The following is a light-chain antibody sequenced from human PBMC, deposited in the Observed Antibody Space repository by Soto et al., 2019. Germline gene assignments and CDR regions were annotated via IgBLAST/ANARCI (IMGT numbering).Light chain of an antibody. J-gene: IGLJ3*02. CDR1: SSNIGAGYD. CDR2: GNS. V-gene: IGLV1-40*01. CDR3: QSYDSSLSAGV. Sequence: QSVLTQPPSVSGAPGQRVTISCTESSSNIGAGYDVHWYQQLPGTAPKLLIYGNSNRPSGVPDRFSGSKSGTSASLAITGLRAEDGADYYCQSYDSSLSAGVFGGGTKLTVL.